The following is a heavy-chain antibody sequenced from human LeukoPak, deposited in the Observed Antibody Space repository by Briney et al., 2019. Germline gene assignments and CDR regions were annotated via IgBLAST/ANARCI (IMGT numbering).Heavy chain of an antibody. CDR2: INPNSGGT. CDR3: ARGGYYDSSGYYYPFDY. V-gene: IGHV1-2*02. J-gene: IGHJ4*02. Sequence: GASVKVSCKASGYTFTGYYMHWVRQAPGQGLEWMGWINPNSGGTNSAQKFQGRVTMTGDTSISTAYMELSRLRSDDTAVYYCARGGYYDSSGYYYPFDYWGQGTLVTVSS. D-gene: IGHD3-22*01. CDR1: GYTFTGYY.